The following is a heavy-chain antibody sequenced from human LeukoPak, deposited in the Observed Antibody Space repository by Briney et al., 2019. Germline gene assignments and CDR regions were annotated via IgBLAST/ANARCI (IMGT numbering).Heavy chain of an antibody. Sequence: ASVKVSCKASGYTFTSYGISWVRQAPGQGLEWMGWISAYNGNTNYAQKLQGRVTMTTDTSTSTAYMELRSLRSDDTAGYYCARDRGDGYKSVRAFDIWGQGTMVTVSS. J-gene: IGHJ3*02. D-gene: IGHD5-24*01. CDR2: ISAYNGNT. CDR1: GYTFTSYG. CDR3: ARDRGDGYKSVRAFDI. V-gene: IGHV1-18*01.